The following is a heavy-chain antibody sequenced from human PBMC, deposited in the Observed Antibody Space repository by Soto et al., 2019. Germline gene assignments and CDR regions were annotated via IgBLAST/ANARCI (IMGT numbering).Heavy chain of an antibody. V-gene: IGHV1-69*01. D-gene: IGHD3-22*01. J-gene: IGHJ6*02. CDR2: IIPIFGTA. Sequence: QVQLVQSGAEVKKPGSSVKVSCKASGGTFSSYAISWVRQAPGQGLEWMGGIIPIFGTANYAQKFQGRVTSTPDESTSTEYMELSSLRSEDTAVYYCAREVRYYDSSGRYYYYGMDVWGQGTTVTVSS. CDR3: AREVRYYDSSGRYYYYGMDV. CDR1: GGTFSSYA.